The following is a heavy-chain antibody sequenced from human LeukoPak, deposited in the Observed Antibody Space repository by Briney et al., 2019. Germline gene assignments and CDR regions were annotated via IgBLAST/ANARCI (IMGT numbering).Heavy chain of an antibody. CDR3: ARGALKYSTDAFDI. CDR1: GGTFSSYA. J-gene: IGHJ3*02. CDR2: IIPIFGTA. V-gene: IGHV1-69*01. D-gene: IGHD2/OR15-2a*01. Sequence: SVKVSCKAPGGTFSSYAISWVRQAPGQGLEWMGGIIPIFGTANYAQKFQGRVTITADESTSTAYMELSSLRSEDTAVYYCARGALKYSTDAFDIWGQGTMVTVSS.